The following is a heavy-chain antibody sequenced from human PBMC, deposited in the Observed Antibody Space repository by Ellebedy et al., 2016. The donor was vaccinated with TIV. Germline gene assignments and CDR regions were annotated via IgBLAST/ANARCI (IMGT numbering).Heavy chain of an antibody. CDR3: ARRSTDFAFDS. CDR2: ISANGGTT. J-gene: IGHJ4*02. Sequence: GESLKIPCAASGFTFSTYPMNWVRQAPGKGLEWVSIISANGGTTYYADSVKGRFTISRDNSKNTLFLQMNSLRAEDTAVYFCARRSTDFAFDSWGQGTLVTVSS. V-gene: IGHV3-23*01. D-gene: IGHD3/OR15-3a*01. CDR1: GFTFSTYP.